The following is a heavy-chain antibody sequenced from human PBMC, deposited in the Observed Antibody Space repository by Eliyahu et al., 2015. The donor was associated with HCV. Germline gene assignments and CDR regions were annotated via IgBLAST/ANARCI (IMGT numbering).Heavy chain of an antibody. CDR3: ATEYPLGQCSGGRCFPENVFNH. V-gene: IGHV1-2*02. J-gene: IGHJ4*02. Sequence: QVQMVQSGGELKRPGASVKVSCKASGYTFTGYFLHWIRQAPGQGLEWLGWINPYNGVTSYSQNFRGRVTMTRDTSINTVYLGLSGLTSDDTAFYYCATEYPLGQCSGGRCFPENVFNHWGQGTLVTVSS. CDR1: GYTFTGYF. CDR2: INPYNGVT. D-gene: IGHD6-19*01.